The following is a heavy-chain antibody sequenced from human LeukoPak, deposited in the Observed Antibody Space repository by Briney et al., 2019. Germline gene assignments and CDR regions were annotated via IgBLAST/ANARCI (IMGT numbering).Heavy chain of an antibody. J-gene: IGHJ6*03. Sequence: SETLSLTCTVSGVSISSGSYYWSWIRQPAGKGLEWIGRIYTSGSTNYNPSLKSRVTISVDTSKNQFSLKLSSVTAADTAVYYCARMSYYYDSSGYYDYYYYYYMDVWGKGTTVTVSS. CDR3: ARMSYYYDSSGYYDYYYYYYMDV. CDR1: GVSISSGSYY. D-gene: IGHD3-22*01. V-gene: IGHV4-61*02. CDR2: IYTSGST.